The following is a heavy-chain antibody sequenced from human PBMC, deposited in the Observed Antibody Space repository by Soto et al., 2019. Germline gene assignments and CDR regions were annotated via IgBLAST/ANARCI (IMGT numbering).Heavy chain of an antibody. CDR3: TKGRTDSCSNYFDP. CDR2: IGGSGDKT. Sequence: EVQLLESGGDLVQPGGSLRLSCAASGFTFSSYAMSWVRQAPGKGPEWVSSIGGSGDKTYYADSVKGRFIISRDNSKNTMHLPMSSPRVDDTAVYSCTKGRTDSCSNYFDPWGQGTLVTVSS. D-gene: IGHD2-2*01. CDR1: GFTFSSYA. J-gene: IGHJ5*02. V-gene: IGHV3-23*01.